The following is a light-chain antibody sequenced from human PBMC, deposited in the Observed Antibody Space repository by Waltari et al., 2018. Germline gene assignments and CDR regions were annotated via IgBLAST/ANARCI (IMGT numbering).Light chain of an antibody. CDR3: QDYVNLPVP. V-gene: IGKV3-20*01. CDR1: QRVGKA. Sequence: EIVVTKSPGTLSLSPGERATLSCRASQRVGKALAWYQQRHVQAPRLLIYDASTRATGRPGRFSGSGFRTDCSLAISSLEPEDFAVYFCQDYVNLPVPFGPGNKVEI. CDR2: DAS. J-gene: IGKJ1*01.